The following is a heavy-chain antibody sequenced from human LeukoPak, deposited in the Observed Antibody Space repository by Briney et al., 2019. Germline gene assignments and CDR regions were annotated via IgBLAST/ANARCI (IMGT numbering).Heavy chain of an antibody. CDR3: ASSSWYALDY. CDR2: ISSSGSTM. Sequence: GGSLRLSCVASGFTFSSNNMNGVRQAPGKGLEWISYISSSGSTMYYADSVKGRSTISRDNAKNSLYLQMNSLRAEDTAIYYCASSSWYALDYWGQGTLVTVSS. CDR1: GFTFSSNN. D-gene: IGHD6-13*01. J-gene: IGHJ4*02. V-gene: IGHV3-48*04.